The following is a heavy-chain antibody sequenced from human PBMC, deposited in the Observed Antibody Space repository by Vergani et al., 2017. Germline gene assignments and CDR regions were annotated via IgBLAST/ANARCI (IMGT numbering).Heavy chain of an antibody. V-gene: IGHV7-4-1*02. CDR3: TRDRGNSDCSTLLYP. D-gene: IGHD3/OR15-3a*01. CDR2: INIKTGNP. J-gene: IGHJ5*02. Sequence: QVRLVQSGSELKKPGASVKVSCKASGYFFTDYDMHWVRQAPGQGLEWMGWINIKTGNPSFGQGFRGRFVFSFDTSVTTAYMQISGLKPEDTAIYYCTRDRGNSDCSTLLYPWGQGTLVVVSS. CDR1: GYFFTDYD.